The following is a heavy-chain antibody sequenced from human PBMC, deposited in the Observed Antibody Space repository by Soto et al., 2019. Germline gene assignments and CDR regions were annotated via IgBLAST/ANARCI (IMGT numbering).Heavy chain of an antibody. D-gene: IGHD2-8*01. CDR2: IYSICTT. V-gene: IGHV3-53*04. Sequence: EVQLVESGGGLVQPGGSLRLSCAASGFTVSGNYMTWVRQAPGKGLEWVSIIYSICTTYYPDSVKGRITISSDSSTNTVYLQMNSLRDEDTALYYCARVEHLVDGAHGPLEYWGQGTLVTVCS. J-gene: IGHJ4*02. CDR3: ARVEHLVDGAHGPLEY. CDR1: GFTVSGNY.